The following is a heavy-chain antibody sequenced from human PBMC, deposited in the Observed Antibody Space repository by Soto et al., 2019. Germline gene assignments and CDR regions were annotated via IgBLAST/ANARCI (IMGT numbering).Heavy chain of an antibody. CDR3: DGYGS. D-gene: IGHD5-12*01. Sequence: EVQVVESGGGLIQPGGSLRLSCAVSGFTVTINYMSWVRQAPGKGLEWVSVIYSGGTIYYADSVKGRFTISRDTSKNTLDLQMNSLNCENTAVSYPDGYGSWGQGTLVTVSS. V-gene: IGHV3-53*01. CDR2: IYSGGTI. J-gene: IGHJ5*02. CDR1: GFTVTINY.